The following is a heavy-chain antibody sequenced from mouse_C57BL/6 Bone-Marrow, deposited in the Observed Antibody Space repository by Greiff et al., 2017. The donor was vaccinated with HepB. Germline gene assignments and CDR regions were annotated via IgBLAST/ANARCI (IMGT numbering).Heavy chain of an antibody. V-gene: IGHV1-26*01. J-gene: IGHJ4*01. Sequence: VQLQQSGPELVKPGASVKISCKASGYTFTDYYMNWVKQSHGKSLEWIGDINPNNGGTSYNQKFKGKATLTVDKSSSTAYMELRSLPSEDSAVCYCARFSDYDGGYWGQGTSVTVSS. CDR3: ARFSDYDGGY. D-gene: IGHD2-4*01. CDR2: INPNNGGT. CDR1: GYTFTDYY.